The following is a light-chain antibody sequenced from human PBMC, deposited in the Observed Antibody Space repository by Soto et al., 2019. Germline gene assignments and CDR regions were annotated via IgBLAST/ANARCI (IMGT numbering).Light chain of an antibody. CDR2: GAS. CDR3: QQYNNWPWT. V-gene: IGKV3-15*01. CDR1: QSVSSD. Sequence: EIVMTQSPSTLSVSPGERATLSCRASQSVSSDLAWYKQKPGQAPRLPISGASTRATGIPARFSGSGSGTDFTLTISSLKSEDFAVYYCQQYNNWPWTFGQGTKVDIK. J-gene: IGKJ1*01.